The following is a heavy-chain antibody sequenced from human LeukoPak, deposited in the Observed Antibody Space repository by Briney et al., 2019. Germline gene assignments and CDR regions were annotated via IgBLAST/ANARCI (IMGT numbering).Heavy chain of an antibody. Sequence: KPSETLSLTCTVSGGSISSSSYYWGWIRQPPGKGLEWIGSIYYSGSTYYNPSLKSRVTISVDTSKNQFSLKLSSVTAADTAVYYCARVYDYVWGSYRLFDYWGQGTLVTVSS. CDR1: GGSISSSSYY. J-gene: IGHJ4*02. CDR3: ARVYDYVWGSYRLFDY. D-gene: IGHD3-16*02. V-gene: IGHV4-39*07. CDR2: IYYSGST.